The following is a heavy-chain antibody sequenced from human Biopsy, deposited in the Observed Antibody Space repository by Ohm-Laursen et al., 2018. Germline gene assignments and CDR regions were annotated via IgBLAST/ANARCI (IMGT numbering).Heavy chain of an antibody. Sequence: SVKVSCKASGDSFTSYAIGWGRQAPGQGLEWIGGIIPIPNVVTYAQKFQGRITITADESTSTAYMELSSLTSDDTAVYFCARGEGSSWFDPWGHGTLVTVSS. CDR2: IIPIPNVV. CDR3: ARGEGSSWFDP. J-gene: IGHJ5*02. CDR1: GDSFTSYA. D-gene: IGHD1-26*01. V-gene: IGHV1-69*10.